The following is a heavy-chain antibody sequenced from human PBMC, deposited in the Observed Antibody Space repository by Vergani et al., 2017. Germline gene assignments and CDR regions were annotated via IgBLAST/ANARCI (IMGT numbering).Heavy chain of an antibody. V-gene: IGHV1-46*01. D-gene: IGHD6-13*01. CDR2: INPSGGST. CDR3: ARAAPYSSSWRRVYYMDV. Sequence: VQLVQSGAEVKKPGASVKVSCKASGYTFTIYYMHWVRQAPGQGLEWMGIINPSGGSTSYAQKFQGRVTMTRDTSTSTVYMWLSSLRSEDTAVYYCARAAPYSSSWRRVYYMDVWGKGTTVTVSS. CDR1: GYTFTIYY. J-gene: IGHJ6*03.